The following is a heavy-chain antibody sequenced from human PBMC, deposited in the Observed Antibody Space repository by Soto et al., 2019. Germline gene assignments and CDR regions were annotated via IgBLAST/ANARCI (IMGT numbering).Heavy chain of an antibody. Sequence: EVQLVQSGGGLVQPGGSLRLSCVGSGFTFTDFYMNWVRQAPGKGLEWVANIRPDGSETNYVESVKGRFTTARDNAKNSLFLLRNSLGADDTVVYYCAGWGGHDYNYWGQAILVTVSS. CDR3: AGWGGHDYNY. CDR2: IRPDGSET. CDR1: GFTFTDFY. J-gene: IGHJ4*02. V-gene: IGHV3-7*03. D-gene: IGHD4-4*01.